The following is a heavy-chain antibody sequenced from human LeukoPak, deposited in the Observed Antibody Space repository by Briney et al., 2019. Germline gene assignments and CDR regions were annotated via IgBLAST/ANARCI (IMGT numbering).Heavy chain of an antibody. CDR1: GFTVSSNY. CDR3: ARDWGRGWLSNRGAFDI. Sequence: HAGGSLRLSCAASGFTVSSNYMSWVRQAPGKGLEWVSVIYSGGSTYYADSVKGRFTISRDNSKNTLYLQMNSLRAEDTAVDYCARDWGRGWLSNRGAFDIWGQGTMVTVSS. J-gene: IGHJ3*02. V-gene: IGHV3-53*01. D-gene: IGHD4-11*01. CDR2: IYSGGST.